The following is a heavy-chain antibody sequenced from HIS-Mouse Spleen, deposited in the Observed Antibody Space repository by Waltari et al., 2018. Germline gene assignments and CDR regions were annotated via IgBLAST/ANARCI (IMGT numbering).Heavy chain of an antibody. CDR1: GFTFSSYG. J-gene: IGHJ5*02. CDR2: ISYDGSNK. D-gene: IGHD1-26*01. Sequence: QVQLVESGGGVVQPGRSLSLSCAASGFTFSSYGMHWVRQAPGKGLEWVAVISYDGSNKYYADSVKGRFTISRDNSKNTLYLQMNSLRAEDTAVYYCAKEGLIVGATNWFDPWGQGTLVTVSS. CDR3: AKEGLIVGATNWFDP. V-gene: IGHV3-30*18.